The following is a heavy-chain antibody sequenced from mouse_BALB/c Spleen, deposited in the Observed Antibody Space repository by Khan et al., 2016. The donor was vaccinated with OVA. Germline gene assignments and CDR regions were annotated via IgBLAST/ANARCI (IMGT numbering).Heavy chain of an antibody. Sequence: QVQLQQSGAELVKPGASVKLSCKASGYTFISYYMYWVKQRPGQGLEWIGEINPSDGDTNFNEKFKSKATLTVDKSSNTAYMQLSSLASEDSAVYYCMRSGYGSFAYWGQGTLVTVSA. D-gene: IGHD2-2*01. J-gene: IGHJ3*01. CDR1: GYTFISYY. CDR3: MRSGYGSFAY. CDR2: INPSDGDT. V-gene: IGHV1S81*02.